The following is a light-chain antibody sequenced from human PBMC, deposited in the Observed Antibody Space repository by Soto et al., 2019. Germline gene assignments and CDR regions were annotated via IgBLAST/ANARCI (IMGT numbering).Light chain of an antibody. J-gene: IGLJ1*01. Sequence: QSVLTQLPSVSGAPGQRVTISCTGSSSNIGAGYDVHWYQQLPGTAPKLLIYGNSNRPSGVPDRFSRSKSVTSASLAITGLQAEDEADYYCQSYDSCLSGSVFGTGTKVNVL. CDR3: QSYDSCLSGSV. CDR1: SSNIGAGYD. V-gene: IGLV1-40*01. CDR2: GNS.